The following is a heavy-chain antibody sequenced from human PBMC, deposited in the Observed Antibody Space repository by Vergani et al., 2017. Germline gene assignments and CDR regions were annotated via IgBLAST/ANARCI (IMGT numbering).Heavy chain of an antibody. J-gene: IGHJ4*02. D-gene: IGHD3-22*01. CDR1: GGSSSGYY. V-gene: IGHV4-34*01. CDR2: INHSGST. Sequence: QVQLQQWGAGLLKPSETLSLTCAVYGGSSSGYYWSWIRQPPGKGLEWIGEINHSGSTNYNPSLKSRVTISVDTSKNQFSLKLSSVTAADTAVYYCARGYYDDSSGYYYLDSWGQGTLVTVSS. CDR3: ARGYYDDSSGYYYLDS.